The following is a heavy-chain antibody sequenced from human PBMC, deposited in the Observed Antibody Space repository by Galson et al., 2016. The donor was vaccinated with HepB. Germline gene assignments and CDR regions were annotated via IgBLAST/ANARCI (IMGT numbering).Heavy chain of an antibody. Sequence: SLRLSCAVSGFAFSNYAMNWVRQAPGKGLEWVSGISANGDRLSYGDSARGRFTISRDNFKNTLYLQMDSLGADDTAVYYWARESVVPAAVVFDYWGQGTLVTVSS. J-gene: IGHJ4*02. CDR1: GFAFSNYA. CDR3: ARESVVPAAVVFDY. V-gene: IGHV3-23*01. CDR2: ISANGDRL. D-gene: IGHD2-2*01.